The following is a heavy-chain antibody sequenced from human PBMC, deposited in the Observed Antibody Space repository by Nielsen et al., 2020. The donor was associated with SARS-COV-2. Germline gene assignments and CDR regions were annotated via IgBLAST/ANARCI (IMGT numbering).Heavy chain of an antibody. V-gene: IGHV7-4-1*02. Sequence: ASVKVSCKASGYTFTSYGISWVRQAPGQGLEWMGWINTNTGNPTYAQGFTGRFVFSLDTSVSTAYLQISSLKAEDTAVYYCARAWSHCGGDCYSGDYWGQGTLVTVSS. J-gene: IGHJ4*02. CDR2: INTNTGNP. CDR3: ARAWSHCGGDCYSGDY. D-gene: IGHD2-21*02. CDR1: GYTFTSYG.